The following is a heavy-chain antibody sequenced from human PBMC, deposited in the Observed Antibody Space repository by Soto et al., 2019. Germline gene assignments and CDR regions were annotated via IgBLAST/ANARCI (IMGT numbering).Heavy chain of an antibody. CDR1: GFTFSSYA. Sequence: GGSLRLSCSASGFTFSSYAMHWVRQAPGKGLEYVSAISSNGGSTYYADSVKGRFTISRDNSKNTLYLQMGSLRAEDTAVYYCVKAILGYCSGGSCYPFQHWGQGTLVTVSS. D-gene: IGHD2-15*01. J-gene: IGHJ1*01. CDR3: VKAILGYCSGGSCYPFQH. V-gene: IGHV3-64D*06. CDR2: ISSNGGST.